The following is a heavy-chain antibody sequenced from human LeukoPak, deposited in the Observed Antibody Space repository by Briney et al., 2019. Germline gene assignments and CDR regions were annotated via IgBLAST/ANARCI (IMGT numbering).Heavy chain of an antibody. D-gene: IGHD6-19*01. CDR1: GFTFSSYA. Sequence: QPGGSLRFSCAAPGFTFSSYAMSWVRQAPGKGLGWVSAISGSGGSTYYADSVKGRFTISRDNSKNTLYLQMNRRRSEDTAVYYCAKPPQVLGKWLVTAVDGYWRQGTLVTVSS. CDR3: AKPPQVLGKWLVTAVDGY. J-gene: IGHJ4*02. V-gene: IGHV3-23*01. CDR2: ISGSGGST.